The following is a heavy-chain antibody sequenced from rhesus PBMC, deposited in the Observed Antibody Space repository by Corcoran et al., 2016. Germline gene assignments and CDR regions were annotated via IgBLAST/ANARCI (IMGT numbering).Heavy chain of an antibody. D-gene: IGHD2-15*01. Sequence: QVQLQESGPGVVKPSETLSLTCAVSGGYISGYYYWTWIRQPPGKGLEWIGNIYSNSESTTNNPSLKIRVTISKDTSKNQFSLKLSSVTATDTAVYYCAREPYCSSTYCSSFDYWGQGVLVTVSS. V-gene: IGHV4S12*01. J-gene: IGHJ4*01. CDR1: GGYISGYYY. CDR3: AREPYCSSTYCSSFDY. CDR2: IYSNSEST.